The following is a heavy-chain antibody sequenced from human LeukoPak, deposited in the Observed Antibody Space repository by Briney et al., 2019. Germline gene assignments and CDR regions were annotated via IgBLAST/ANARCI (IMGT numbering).Heavy chain of an antibody. CDR3: AKDGGCYNYRIPMA. CDR1: GFTFSSYG. CDR2: IRYDGSNK. J-gene: IGHJ5*02. V-gene: IGHV3-30*02. Sequence: PGGSLRLSCAASGFTFSSYGMHWVRQAPGKGLEWVAFIRYDGSNKYYADSVKGRFTISRDNSKNTLYLQMNSLRAEDTAVYYCAKDGGCYNYRIPMAWGQGTLVTVSS. D-gene: IGHD5-24*01.